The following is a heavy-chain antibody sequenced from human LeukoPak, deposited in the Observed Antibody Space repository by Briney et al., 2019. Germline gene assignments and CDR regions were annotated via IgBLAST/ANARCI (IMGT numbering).Heavy chain of an antibody. J-gene: IGHJ4*02. V-gene: IGHV5-10-1*01. CDR3: ARLPRIRSYGDGPTYYFDY. CDR1: GYSFTSYW. CDR2: IDPSDSYT. Sequence: GESLKISCKGSGYSFTSYWISWVRQMPGKGMEWMGRIDPSDSYTNYSPSFQGHVTISADKSISTAYLQWSSLKASDTAMYYCARLPRIRSYGDGPTYYFDYWGQGTLVTVSS. D-gene: IGHD4-17*01.